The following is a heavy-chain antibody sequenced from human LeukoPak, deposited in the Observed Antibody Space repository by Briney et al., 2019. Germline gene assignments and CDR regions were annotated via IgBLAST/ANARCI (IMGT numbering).Heavy chain of an antibody. D-gene: IGHD3-16*02. J-gene: IGHJ4*02. Sequence: GGSLRLSCAASGFTFSSYSMNWVRQAPGKGLEWVSSIGSSSSSYIYYADSVKGRFTISRDNAKNSLYLQMNSLRAEDTAVYYCARDMHSSSYDYIWGSYRSIDYWGQGTLVTVSS. CDR1: GFTFSSYS. V-gene: IGHV3-21*01. CDR2: IGSSSSSYI. CDR3: ARDMHSSSYDYIWGSYRSIDY.